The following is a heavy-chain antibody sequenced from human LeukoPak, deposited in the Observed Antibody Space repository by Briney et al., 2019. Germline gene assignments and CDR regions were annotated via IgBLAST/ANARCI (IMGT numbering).Heavy chain of an antibody. J-gene: IGHJ4*02. CDR1: GGSFSSSLYY. CDR3: APYCSSTSCYGEGDY. V-gene: IGHV4-39*01. D-gene: IGHD2-2*01. Sequence: SETLSLTYTVSGGSFSSSLYYWGWIRQPPGKGLEWIGSIYYSGSTYYNPSLKSRVTISVDTSKNQFSLNLSSVTAADTAVYYCAPYCSSTSCYGEGDYWGQGTLVTVSS. CDR2: IYYSGST.